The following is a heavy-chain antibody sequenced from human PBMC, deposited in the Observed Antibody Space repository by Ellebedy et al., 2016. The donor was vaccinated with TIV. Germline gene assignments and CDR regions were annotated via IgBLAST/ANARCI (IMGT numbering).Heavy chain of an antibody. Sequence: MPSETLSLTCTVSGGSISSYYWSWIRQPPGKGLEWIGYIHYSGSTNYNPSLKSRVTISVDTSKNQFSLKLNSVTAADTAVYYCAREGGLMVYAEGAFDIWGQGTMVTVSS. CDR3: AREGGLMVYAEGAFDI. D-gene: IGHD2-8*01. CDR2: IHYSGST. CDR1: GGSISSYY. J-gene: IGHJ3*02. V-gene: IGHV4-59*01.